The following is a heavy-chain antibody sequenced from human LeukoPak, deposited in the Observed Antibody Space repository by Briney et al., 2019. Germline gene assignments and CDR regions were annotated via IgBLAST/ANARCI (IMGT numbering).Heavy chain of an antibody. CDR1: GFTFSSYA. CDR2: ISGRGGGT. J-gene: IGHJ4*02. CDR3: ARDNYIAGDFDY. Sequence: GGSLTLSCAASGFTFSSYAMNWVRQAPGRGLEWVSAISGRGGGTYYADSVKGRFTISRDNSKNTLYLQMNSLRAEDTAVYYCARDNYIAGDFDYWGQGTLVTVSS. V-gene: IGHV3-23*01. D-gene: IGHD6-13*01.